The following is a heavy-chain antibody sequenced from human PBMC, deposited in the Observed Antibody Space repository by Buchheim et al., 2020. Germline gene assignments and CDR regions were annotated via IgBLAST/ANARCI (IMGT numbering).Heavy chain of an antibody. Sequence: QLQLQESGPGLVKPSETLSLTCTVSGGSISSSSYYWGWIRQPPGKGLEWIGSIYYSGSTYYNPSLKSRVTISVDTSKNQFSLRLSSVTAADTAVYYCATGLRFLEWLLSNWGQGTL. CDR2: IYYSGST. D-gene: IGHD3-3*01. CDR3: ATGLRFLEWLLSN. V-gene: IGHV4-39*01. J-gene: IGHJ4*02. CDR1: GGSISSSSYY.